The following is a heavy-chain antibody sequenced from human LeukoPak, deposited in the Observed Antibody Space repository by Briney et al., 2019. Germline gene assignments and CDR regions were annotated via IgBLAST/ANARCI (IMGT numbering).Heavy chain of an antibody. Sequence: VASVKVSCKASGYTFTGYYTHWVRQAPGQGLEWMGWINPNNGGTNYAQKFHGRVTMTRDTSISTAYMELRRLRSDDTAVYYCARGAHYHDSSQGYDYWGQGTLVTVSS. J-gene: IGHJ4*02. D-gene: IGHD3-22*01. V-gene: IGHV1-2*02. CDR3: ARGAHYHDSSQGYDY. CDR1: GYTFTGYY. CDR2: INPNNGGT.